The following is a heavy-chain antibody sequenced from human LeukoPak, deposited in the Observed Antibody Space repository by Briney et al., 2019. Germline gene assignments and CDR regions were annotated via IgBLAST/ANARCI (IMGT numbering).Heavy chain of an antibody. J-gene: IGHJ3*02. CDR1: GGSISSAGYY. D-gene: IGHD2-15*01. Sequence: SETLSLTCTVSGGSISSAGYYWNWIRQSPGKGLEWIGYIYQTGSTYYNPSPKSRVTISVDWSKNQFSLRLSSVTAADTAVYYCARDRAGWDLRAFDIWGQGTMVTVSS. CDR2: IYQTGST. V-gene: IGHV4-30-2*06. CDR3: ARDRAGWDLRAFDI.